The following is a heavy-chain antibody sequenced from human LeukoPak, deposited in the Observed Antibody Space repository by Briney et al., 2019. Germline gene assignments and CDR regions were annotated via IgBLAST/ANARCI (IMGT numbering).Heavy chain of an antibody. J-gene: IGHJ5*02. CDR3: ARADRLHGGTYLIGP. V-gene: IGHV1-2*02. D-gene: IGHD2-21*01. CDR1: GYSFTDYY. CDR2: INPNSGGT. Sequence: ASVKVSCKASGYSFTDYYMHWVRQAPGQGLEWMGWINPNSGGTSFARKFQGRVTMTRDTSIATVYMEVSWLTSDDTAIYYCARADRLHGGTYLIGPWGQGTLVTVSS.